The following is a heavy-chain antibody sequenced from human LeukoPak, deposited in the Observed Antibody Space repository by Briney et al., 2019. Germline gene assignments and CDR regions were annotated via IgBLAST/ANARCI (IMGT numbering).Heavy chain of an antibody. J-gene: IGHJ4*02. CDR2: INPNSGGI. V-gene: IGHV1-2*02. D-gene: IGHD4-23*01. Sequence: VASVKVSCKASGYTFTGYYLHWVRQAPGQGLEWMGWINPNSGGINYAQKFQGRVTMTRDTSISTAYMELSRLRSDDTAVYYCARGEGDYGGNRFDYWGQGTLVTISS. CDR3: ARGEGDYGGNRFDY. CDR1: GYTFTGYY.